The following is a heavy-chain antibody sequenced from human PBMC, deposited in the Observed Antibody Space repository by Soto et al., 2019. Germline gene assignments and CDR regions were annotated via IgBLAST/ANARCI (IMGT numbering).Heavy chain of an antibody. CDR3: ARVLMGGYYVKDAFDI. D-gene: IGHD3-22*01. V-gene: IGHV1-18*01. CDR2: ISAYNGNT. Sequence: EASVKVSCKASGYTFTSYGISWVRQAPGQGLEWMGWISAYNGNTNYAQELQGRVTMTTDTSTSTAYMELRSLRSDDTAVYYCARVLMGGYYVKDAFDIWGQGTMVTVSS. J-gene: IGHJ3*02. CDR1: GYTFTSYG.